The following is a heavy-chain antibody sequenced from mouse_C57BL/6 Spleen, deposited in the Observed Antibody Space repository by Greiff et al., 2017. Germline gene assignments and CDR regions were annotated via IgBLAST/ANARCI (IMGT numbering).Heavy chain of an antibody. CDR1: GYSFTGYF. V-gene: IGHV1-20*01. Sequence: VHVKQSGPELVKPGDSVKISCKASGYSFTGYFMNWVMQSHGKSLEWIGRINPYNGDTFYNQKFKGKATLTVDKSSSTAHMELRSLTSEDSAVYYCARSAKYFDYWDQGTTLTVSS. J-gene: IGHJ2*01. CDR2: INPYNGDT. CDR3: ARSAKYFDY.